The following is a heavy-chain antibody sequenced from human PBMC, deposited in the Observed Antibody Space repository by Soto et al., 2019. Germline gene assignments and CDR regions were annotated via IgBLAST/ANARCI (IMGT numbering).Heavy chain of an antibody. CDR3: ARDGPSRRWNYYYSGLDV. CDR2: IYYSGST. J-gene: IGHJ6*04. CDR1: GGSVSSGSYY. D-gene: IGHD2-15*01. V-gene: IGHV4-61*01. Sequence: SETLPLTCTVSGGSVSSGSYYWSWIRQPPGKGLEWIGYIYYSGSTNYNPSLKSRVTISVDTSKNQFSLKLSSVTAADTAVYYCARDGPSRRWNYYYSGLDVWGEGTTVTGSS.